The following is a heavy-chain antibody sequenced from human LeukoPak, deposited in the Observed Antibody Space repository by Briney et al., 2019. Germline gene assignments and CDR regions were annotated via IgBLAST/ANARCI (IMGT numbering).Heavy chain of an antibody. D-gene: IGHD3-3*01. J-gene: IGHJ6*03. CDR1: GFTFSNYW. V-gene: IGHV3-21*01. CDR3: ARDTYYDLWGLLGYMDV. Sequence: KSGGSLRLSCAAAGFTFSNYWMHWVRQAPGKGLERVSAIGTSHNYIYYADSVKGRFIISRDNAKNSLYLQMNSLRAEDTAVYYCARDTYYDLWGLLGYMDVWGKGTTVTVSS. CDR2: IGTSHNYI.